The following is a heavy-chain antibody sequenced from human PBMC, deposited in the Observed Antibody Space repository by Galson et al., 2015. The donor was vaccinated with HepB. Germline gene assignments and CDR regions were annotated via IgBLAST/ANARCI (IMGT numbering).Heavy chain of an antibody. CDR3: ARDVGYGQDV. V-gene: IGHV3-7*03. J-gene: IGHJ6*04. Sequence: SLRLSCAASGFTFSNYWMTWVRQAPGKGLEWVANIKQDGSDKNHVDSVKGRFTISRDNAKNSLYLQMNNLRVEDTAVYYCARDVGYGQDVWGKGTMVTVSS. CDR1: GFTFSNYW. D-gene: IGHD5-12*01. CDR2: IKQDGSDK.